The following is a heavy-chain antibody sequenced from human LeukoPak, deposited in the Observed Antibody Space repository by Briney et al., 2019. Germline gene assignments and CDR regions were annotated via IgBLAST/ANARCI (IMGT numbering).Heavy chain of an antibody. D-gene: IGHD6-6*01. CDR1: GFTLSSYS. CDR2: ISGSGITT. Sequence: PGGSLRLSCAASGFTLSSYSMNWVRQAPGKGLEWVSAISGSGITTFYADSVKGRFSISRDNSKNTLYLQMNSLRAEDTAVYYCAKSRLGPEYDAFDIWGQGTMVTVSS. V-gene: IGHV3-23*01. J-gene: IGHJ3*02. CDR3: AKSRLGPEYDAFDI.